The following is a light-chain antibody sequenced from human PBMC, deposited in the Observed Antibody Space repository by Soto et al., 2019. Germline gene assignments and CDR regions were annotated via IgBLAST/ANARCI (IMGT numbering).Light chain of an antibody. Sequence: EIVLTQSPGTQSLSPGERATLSCRASQSVSSSYLAWYQQKPGQAPRLLIYGASSRATGIPDRFSGSGTGTEFTLTISSLQSEDFAVYSCLQYHNLWAFGQGTKVDIK. CDR3: LQYHNLWA. J-gene: IGKJ1*01. CDR2: GAS. V-gene: IGKV3-20*01. CDR1: QSVSSSY.